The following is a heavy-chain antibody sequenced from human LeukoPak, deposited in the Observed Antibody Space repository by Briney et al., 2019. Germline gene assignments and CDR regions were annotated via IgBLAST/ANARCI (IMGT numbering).Heavy chain of an antibody. CDR2: IYHSGST. CDR3: ARHAEAFDI. Sequence: SETLSLTCAVSGYSISSGYYWGWIRQPPGKGLEWIGSIYHSGSTYYNPSLKRRVTISVDTSKNQFSLKLSSVTAADTAVYYCARHAEAFDIWGQGTMVTVSS. D-gene: IGHD1-14*01. J-gene: IGHJ3*02. V-gene: IGHV4-38-2*01. CDR1: GYSISSGYY.